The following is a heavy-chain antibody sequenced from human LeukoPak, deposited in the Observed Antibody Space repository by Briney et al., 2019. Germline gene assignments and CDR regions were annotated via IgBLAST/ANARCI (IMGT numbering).Heavy chain of an antibody. CDR3: ARRRVGSGSYYNVGGYYFDN. CDR1: GFTFSSYS. CDR2: ISSSSSYI. Sequence: GGSLRLSCAASGFTFSSYSMNWVRQAPGKGLEWVSSISSSSSYIYYADSVKGRFTISRDNAKNSLYLQMNSLRAEDTAVYYCARRRVGSGSYYNVGGYYFDNWGQGTLVTVSS. D-gene: IGHD3-10*01. J-gene: IGHJ4*02. V-gene: IGHV3-21*01.